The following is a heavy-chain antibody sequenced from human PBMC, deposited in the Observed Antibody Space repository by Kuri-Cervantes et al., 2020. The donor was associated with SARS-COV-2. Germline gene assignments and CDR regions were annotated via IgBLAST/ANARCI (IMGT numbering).Heavy chain of an antibody. Sequence: QTLSLSCTASGFTFGDYAMSWVRQAPGKGLEWVGFIRSKAYGGTTEYAASVKGRFTISRDDSKSIAYLQMDSLKTEDTAVYYCTRESLGYCTNGVCPAVAFDIWGQGTMVTVSS. V-gene: IGHV3-49*04. D-gene: IGHD2-8*01. CDR3: TRESLGYCTNGVCPAVAFDI. J-gene: IGHJ3*02. CDR2: IRSKAYGGTT. CDR1: GFTFGDYA.